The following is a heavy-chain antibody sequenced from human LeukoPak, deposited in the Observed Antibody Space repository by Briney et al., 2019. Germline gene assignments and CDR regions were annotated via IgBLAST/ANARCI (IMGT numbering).Heavy chain of an antibody. CDR1: GFTFDDYA. Sequence: GGSLRLSCAASGFTFDDYAMHWVRQAPGKGLEWVSGISWNSGSIGYADSVKGRFTISRDNAKNSLYLQMNSLRVEDTAVYYCARDWYDNSDAFDIWGQGTMVTVSS. CDR3: ARDWYDNSDAFDI. V-gene: IGHV3-9*01. D-gene: IGHD3-9*01. CDR2: ISWNSGSI. J-gene: IGHJ3*02.